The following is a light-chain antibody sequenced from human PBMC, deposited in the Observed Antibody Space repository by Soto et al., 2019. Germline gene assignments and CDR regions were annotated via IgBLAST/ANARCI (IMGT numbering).Light chain of an antibody. J-gene: IGLJ1*01. V-gene: IGLV2-11*01. CDR1: SSDVGGYNY. Sequence: QSALTQPRSVSGSPGQSVTISCTGTSSDVGGYNYVSWYQQHPGKAPKLMIYDVSKRPSGVPDRFSGSKSGNTASLTISGLQAEEEADYYCCSYAGSYVFGTGTKLTVL. CDR2: DVS. CDR3: CSYAGSYV.